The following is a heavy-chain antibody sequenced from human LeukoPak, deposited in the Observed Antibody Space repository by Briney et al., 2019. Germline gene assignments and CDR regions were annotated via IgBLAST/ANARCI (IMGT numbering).Heavy chain of an antibody. CDR3: ARDVAGSLDY. J-gene: IGHJ4*02. Sequence: GGSLRLSCAASGFTFSTYWMAWVRQAPGKGLEWVANIKGDESARHQADSVKGRFTISRDNTQNSVYLQMSNLRGDDTAVYYCARDVAGSLDYWGQGTLVTVSS. D-gene: IGHD1-26*01. V-gene: IGHV3-7*01. CDR1: GFTFSTYW. CDR2: IKGDESAR.